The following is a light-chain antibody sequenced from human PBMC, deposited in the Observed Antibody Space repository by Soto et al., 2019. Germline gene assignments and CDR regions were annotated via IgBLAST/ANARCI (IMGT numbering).Light chain of an antibody. Sequence: QSALTQPASVSGSPGQSITISCTGTSSDIDGYNYVSWYQQHPGKAPKLMIHDVSNRPSGVSNRFSGSKSGNTASLTISGLQAEDEADYYCSLYTSSSPVVFGGGTKLTVL. J-gene: IGLJ2*01. CDR3: SLYTSSSPVV. CDR2: DVS. V-gene: IGLV2-14*01. CDR1: SSDIDGYNY.